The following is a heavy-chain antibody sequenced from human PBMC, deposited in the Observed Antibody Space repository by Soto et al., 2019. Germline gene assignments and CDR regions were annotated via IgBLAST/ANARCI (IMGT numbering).Heavy chain of an antibody. J-gene: IGHJ4*02. CDR1: GDSISRYY. CDR3: ARGPYCGDECYFAY. D-gene: IGHD2-21*01. Sequence: LSLTCSVFGDSISRYYWSWIRQPAGKGLEWIGRIYNSGIRSYNPSLESRVTMSVDPSKNQISLNLSSATAADTAIYYCARGPYCGDECYFAYWGQGALVTVSS. CDR2: IYNSGIR. V-gene: IGHV4-4*07.